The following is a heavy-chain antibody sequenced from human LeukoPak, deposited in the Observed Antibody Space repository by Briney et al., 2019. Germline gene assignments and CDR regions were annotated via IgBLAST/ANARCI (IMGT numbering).Heavy chain of an antibody. D-gene: IGHD2-15*01. J-gene: IGHJ4*02. CDR3: ANVVRSFGY. Sequence: RTGGSLRLSCAPSGFTFSNFAMRWVRHAPGKGREWVSSISDNGRNIYYGDSVEGRPTISRDNSKNTLYQQMNSLRAEDTAIYYCANVVRSFGYWGQGTLVPVSS. CDR1: GFTFSNFA. V-gene: IGHV3-23*02. CDR2: ISDNGRNI.